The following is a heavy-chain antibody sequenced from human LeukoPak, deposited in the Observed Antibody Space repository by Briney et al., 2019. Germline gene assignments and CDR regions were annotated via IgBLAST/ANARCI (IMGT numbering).Heavy chain of an antibody. Sequence: PGGSLRLSCAASGFTFNRYNMNWVRQAPGKGLEWVSVLYSGGNTYHADSVKGRFTISRDNSKNTLYLQMNSLRAEDTAVYYCARAYRGLDYWGQGTLVTVSS. CDR2: LYSGGNT. J-gene: IGHJ4*02. CDR3: ARAYRGLDY. CDR1: GFTFNRYN. D-gene: IGHD3-16*02. V-gene: IGHV3-66*02.